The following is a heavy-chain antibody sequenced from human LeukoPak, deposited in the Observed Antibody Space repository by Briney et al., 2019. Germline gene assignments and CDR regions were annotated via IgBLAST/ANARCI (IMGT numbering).Heavy chain of an antibody. V-gene: IGHV4-34*01. J-gene: IGHJ3*02. Sequence: SETLSLTCAVYGGSFSGYYWSWIRQPPGKGLEWIGEINHSGSTNYNPSLKSRVTISVDTSKNQFSLKLSSVTAADTAVYYCARRRVGEAFDIWGQGTMVTVSS. CDR2: INHSGST. CDR1: GGSFSGYY. CDR3: ARRRVGEAFDI. D-gene: IGHD3-10*01.